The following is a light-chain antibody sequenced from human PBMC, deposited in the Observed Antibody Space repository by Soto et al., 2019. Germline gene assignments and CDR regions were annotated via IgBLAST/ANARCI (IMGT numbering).Light chain of an antibody. V-gene: IGKV1-39*01. CDR3: QQSYSTLYS. CDR2: GAS. J-gene: IGKJ3*01. CDR1: QSVSQD. Sequence: QMTQSPSSLSASVGDRVTITCRASQSVSQDLNWYQQKPGKAPKLLIYGASSLQSGVPSRFSGSGSGTDFTLTISSLQPEDFATYYCQQSYSTLYSFGPGTKVDIK.